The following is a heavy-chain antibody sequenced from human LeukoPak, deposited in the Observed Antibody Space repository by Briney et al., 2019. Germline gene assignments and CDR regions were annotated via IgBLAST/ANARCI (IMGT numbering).Heavy chain of an antibody. CDR2: YHNGNS. Sequence: SETLSLTCIVSGVSISSDTYYWGWIRQPPGKGLEWIGNYHNGNSYYNPSLKSRVTISEDTSGNQFSLRVTSVPAAATPAYYCARLWDSTGLYFYYYMDVWGEGTTVTVSS. CDR1: GVSISSDTYY. CDR3: ARLWDSTGLYFYYYMDV. D-gene: IGHD6-25*01. J-gene: IGHJ6*03. V-gene: IGHV4-39*01.